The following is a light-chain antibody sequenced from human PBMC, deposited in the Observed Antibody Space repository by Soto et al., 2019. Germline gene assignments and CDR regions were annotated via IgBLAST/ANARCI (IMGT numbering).Light chain of an antibody. CDR2: NVY. V-gene: IGLV2-14*03. CDR1: SSDVGAYNF. Sequence: QSVLTQPASVSGSPGQSIAISCTGTSSDVGAYNFVSWHQQHPGKAPKLMIYNVYDRPSGISYRFSGSKSGHTASLTISGLQGEAEADYYCSAYTVSRTYVFGTGTKVTVL. CDR3: SAYTVSRTYV. J-gene: IGLJ1*01.